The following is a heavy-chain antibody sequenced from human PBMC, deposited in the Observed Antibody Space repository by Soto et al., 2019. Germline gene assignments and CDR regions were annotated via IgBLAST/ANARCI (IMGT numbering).Heavy chain of an antibody. D-gene: IGHD5-18*01. CDR3: ARVRYSYGPLFDY. J-gene: IGHJ4*02. V-gene: IGHV3-7*01. CDR1: GFTFSSYW. Sequence: PGGSLRLSCAASGFTFSSYWMSWVRQAPGKGLEWVANIKQDGSEKYYVDSVKGRFTISRDNAKNSLYLQMNSLRAEDTAVYYCARVRYSYGPLFDYWGQGTLVTVSS. CDR2: IKQDGSEK.